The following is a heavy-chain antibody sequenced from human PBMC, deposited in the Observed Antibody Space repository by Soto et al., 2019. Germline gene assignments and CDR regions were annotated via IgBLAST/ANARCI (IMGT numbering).Heavy chain of an antibody. V-gene: IGHV1-46*01. D-gene: IGHD3-10*01. Sequence: ASVKVSCKASGYTFTSYYMHWVRQAPGQGLEWMGIINPSGGSTSYAQKFQGRVTMTRDTSTSTVYMELSSLRSEDTAVYYCARGRITMVRGVEFDYWGQGTLVTVSS. CDR1: GYTFTSYY. CDR2: INPSGGST. J-gene: IGHJ4*02. CDR3: ARGRITMVRGVEFDY.